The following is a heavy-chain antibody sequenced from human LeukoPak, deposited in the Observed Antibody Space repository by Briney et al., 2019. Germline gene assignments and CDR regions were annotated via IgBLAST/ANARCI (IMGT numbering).Heavy chain of an antibody. J-gene: IGHJ4*02. V-gene: IGHV3-21*03. D-gene: IGHD6-13*01. CDR1: GFTFSSYY. CDR2: ISSGSTYI. CDR3: ARDISSWEKGVVDY. Sequence: GGSLRLYCAASGFTFSSYYVNCVRKAPAKGLEWVSSISSGSTYIYYADSVKGRFTISRDNAKNSLSLQMNSLRAEDTAVYYCARDISSWEKGVVDYWGQGTLVTVAS.